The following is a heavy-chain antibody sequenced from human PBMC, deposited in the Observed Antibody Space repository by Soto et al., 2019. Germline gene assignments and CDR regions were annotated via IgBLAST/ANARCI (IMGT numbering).Heavy chain of an antibody. CDR1: GYSFTSYW. CDR3: ARHPFYDFWSGSQGGWFDP. Sequence: GESLKISCKGSGYSFTSYWIGWVRQMPGKGLEWMGIIYPGDSDTRYSPSFQGQVTISADKSISTAYLQWSSLKASDTAMYYCARHPFYDFWSGSQGGWFDPWGQGTLLTVSS. CDR2: IYPGDSDT. D-gene: IGHD3-3*01. J-gene: IGHJ5*02. V-gene: IGHV5-51*01.